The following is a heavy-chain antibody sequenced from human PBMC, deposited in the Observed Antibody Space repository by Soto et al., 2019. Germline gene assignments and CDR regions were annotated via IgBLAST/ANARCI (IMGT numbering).Heavy chain of an antibody. CDR1: GDSVSSNSAA. V-gene: IGHV6-1*01. Sequence: SQTLSLTCAMSGDSVSSNSAAWNWIRQSPSRGLEWLGRTHYRSKWYNGYAVSVKSRITINADTSKNHFSLQLNSVTPEDTAVYYCARAQPDYAYIWGGPFDIWGQGTVVTVSS. D-gene: IGHD3-16*01. J-gene: IGHJ3*02. CDR2: THYRSKWYN. CDR3: ARAQPDYAYIWGGPFDI.